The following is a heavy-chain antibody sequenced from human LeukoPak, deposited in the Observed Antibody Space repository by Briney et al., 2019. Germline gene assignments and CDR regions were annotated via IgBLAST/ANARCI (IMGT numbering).Heavy chain of an antibody. CDR3: ARTRVDTTVDAFDI. CDR2: IHNDGRT. D-gene: IGHD5-18*01. CDR1: GFTVSNNY. Sequence: AGGSLRLPCAASGFTVSNNYMSWVRQTPGKGLEWVSIIHNDGRTYYADSVKGRFTISRDNSKNTLYLQMNSLRPEDTAVYSCARTRVDTTVDAFDIWGQGTMVTVSS. J-gene: IGHJ3*02. V-gene: IGHV3-53*01.